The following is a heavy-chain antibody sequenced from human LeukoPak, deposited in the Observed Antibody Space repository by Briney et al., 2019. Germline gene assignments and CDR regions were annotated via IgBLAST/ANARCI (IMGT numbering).Heavy chain of an antibody. Sequence: ASVKVSCKVSGYTLTELSMHWVRQAPGKGLEWMGDFDPEDGETIYAQKFQGRVTMTEDTSTDTAYMELSSLRSEDTAVYYCATGFMTTVTHFDYWGQGTLVTVSS. CDR2: FDPEDGET. V-gene: IGHV1-24*01. D-gene: IGHD4-17*01. CDR1: GYTLTELS. CDR3: ATGFMTTVTHFDY. J-gene: IGHJ4*02.